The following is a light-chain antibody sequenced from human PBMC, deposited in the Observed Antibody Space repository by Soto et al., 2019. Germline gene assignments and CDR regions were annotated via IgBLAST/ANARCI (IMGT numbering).Light chain of an antibody. Sequence: DIPLTQSPSTLSASVGDRVTITCRASQNVNIWLTWYQQRPGKAPKLLIYEASNLESGVSSRFSGRGSGTEFTLTISGLQPDDFATYYCQQYITYPTFGQGTKVDIK. CDR2: EAS. CDR3: QQYITYPT. V-gene: IGKV1-5*03. CDR1: QNVNIW. J-gene: IGKJ1*01.